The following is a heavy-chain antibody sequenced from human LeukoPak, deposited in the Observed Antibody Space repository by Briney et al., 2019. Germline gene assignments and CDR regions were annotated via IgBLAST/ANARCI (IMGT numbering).Heavy chain of an antibody. CDR3: AKASAMIVVVSKHFDY. CDR1: GFTFSTYA. CDR2: ISGSGGST. V-gene: IGHV3-23*01. Sequence: GGSLRLSCVASGFTFSTYAMSWVRQAPGKGLEWVSGISGSGGSTYYAHSVKGRFTISRDNYKNKRSLQINKLRAEETTVCYCAKASAMIVVVSKHFDYWGQGTLVTVSS. D-gene: IGHD3-22*01. J-gene: IGHJ4*02.